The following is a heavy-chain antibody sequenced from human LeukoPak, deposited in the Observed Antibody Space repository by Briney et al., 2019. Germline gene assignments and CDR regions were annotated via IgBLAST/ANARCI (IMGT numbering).Heavy chain of an antibody. V-gene: IGHV5-10-1*01. CDR1: GYSFTSYW. CDR2: IDPSDSYT. J-gene: IGHJ4*02. CDR3: ARAVAGTSLDY. Sequence: GESLKISCKGSGYSFTSYWISWVRQMPRKGLEWMGRIDPSDSYTNYSPSFQGHVTISTDKSISTASLQWSGLKASDTAMYYCARAVAGTSLDYWGQGTLVTVSS. D-gene: IGHD6-19*01.